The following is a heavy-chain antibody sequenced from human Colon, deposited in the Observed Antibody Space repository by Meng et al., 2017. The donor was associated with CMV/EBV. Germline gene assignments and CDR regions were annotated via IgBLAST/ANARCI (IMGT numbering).Heavy chain of an antibody. D-gene: IGHD5/OR15-5a*01. Sequence: QVQLVQSGAEVKKPGASVKVSCTAPGYTFIRNAIHWLRQAPGQRLEWLGRINTDDGDTKYAPKFRGRATMTRDTSITTAYMELDGLTSDDTATYYCARDRASLYYQFDSWGQGTLVTVSS. CDR3: ARDRASLYYQFDS. V-gene: IGHV1-2*06. CDR2: INTDDGDT. CDR1: GYTFIRNA. J-gene: IGHJ4*02.